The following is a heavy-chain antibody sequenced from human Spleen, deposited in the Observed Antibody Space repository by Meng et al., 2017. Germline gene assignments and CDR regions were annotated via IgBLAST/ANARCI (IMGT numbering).Heavy chain of an antibody. J-gene: IGHJ4*02. V-gene: IGHV3-23*01. Sequence: GESLKISCAASGFYFSNAWMSWVRRAPGKGLEWLAALSGGGFTTYYADSVKGRFTISRHNSKNTLYLQVNSLRAEDTALYYCAKYSYGLGDYFDYWGQGALVTVSS. CDR3: AKYSYGLGDYFDY. D-gene: IGHD3-10*01. CDR1: GFYFSNAW. CDR2: LSGGGFTT.